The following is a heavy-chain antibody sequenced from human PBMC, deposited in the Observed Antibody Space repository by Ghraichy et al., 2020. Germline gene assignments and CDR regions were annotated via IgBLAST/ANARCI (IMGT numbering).Heavy chain of an antibody. J-gene: IGHJ4*02. CDR3: AKDLAGYSDY. V-gene: IGHV3-30*02. Sequence: GGSLRLSCAASGFTFSNYGMHWVRQAPGKGLEWVTFLRYDGSNKFYADSVKGRFTISRDNSKNTLYLQMNSLRAEDTAVYYCAKDLAGYSDYWRQGTLVTVSS. CDR1: GFTFSNYG. CDR2: LRYDGSNK.